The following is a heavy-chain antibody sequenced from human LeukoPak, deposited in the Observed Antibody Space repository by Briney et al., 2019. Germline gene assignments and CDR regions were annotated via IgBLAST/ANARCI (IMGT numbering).Heavy chain of an antibody. CDR1: GGSISNYY. J-gene: IGHJ6*02. V-gene: IGHV4-59*01. Sequence: SETLSLTCPVSGGSISNYYWSWIRHPPGKGLEWIGYIYYSGSTNYNPSLKSRVTISVDTSKNQFSLKLSSVTAADTAVYYCAREREGYHYGMDVWAHGTTVTVSS. CDR2: IYYSGST. CDR3: AREREGYHYGMDV. D-gene: IGHD2-2*01.